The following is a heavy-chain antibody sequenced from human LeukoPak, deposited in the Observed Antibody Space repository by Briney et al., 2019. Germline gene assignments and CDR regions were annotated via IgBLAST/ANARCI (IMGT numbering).Heavy chain of an antibody. CDR1: GASVTTYPYY. Sequence: SETLSLTCSVSGASVTTYPYYWTWIRQPPGKGLEWIGSVTYTGNTFYNPSLQSRVTIPIDASKNQFSLNLSSVTAADTAIYFCARTPTGFPNWLDSWGRGTPVTVSS. D-gene: IGHD3-9*01. V-gene: IGHV4-39*07. CDR2: VTYTGNT. CDR3: ARTPTGFPNWLDS. J-gene: IGHJ5*01.